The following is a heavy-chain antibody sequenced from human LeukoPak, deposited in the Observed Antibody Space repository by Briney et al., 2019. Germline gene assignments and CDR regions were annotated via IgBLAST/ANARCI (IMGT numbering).Heavy chain of an antibody. CDR3: ANILGYSSSSAVDY. CDR2: ISYDGSNK. V-gene: IGHV3-30*18. D-gene: IGHD6-6*01. Sequence: GGSLRLSCAASGFXFSTYGIHWVRQAPGKGLEWVAIISYDGSNKYYADSVKGRFTISRDNSRNTLYLQMNSLRAEDTAVYYCANILGYSSSSAVDYWGQGTLVSVSS. CDR1: GFXFSTYG. J-gene: IGHJ4*02.